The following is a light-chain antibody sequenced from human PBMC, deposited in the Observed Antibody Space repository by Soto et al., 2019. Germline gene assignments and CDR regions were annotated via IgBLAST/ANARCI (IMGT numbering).Light chain of an antibody. V-gene: IGKV1-5*01. CDR3: HQYSADPWT. CDR2: DAS. Sequence: DIQMTQSPSTLSASVVDRVTITCRASQSISHWLAWYQQKPGKAPKLLIYDASSLESGVPSTFSGSGSGTQFTLTISSLQPDDFAVYYCHQYSADPWTFGQGTKVDIK. CDR1: QSISHW. J-gene: IGKJ1*01.